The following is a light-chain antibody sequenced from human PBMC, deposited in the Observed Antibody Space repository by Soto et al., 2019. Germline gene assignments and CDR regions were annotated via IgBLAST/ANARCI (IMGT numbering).Light chain of an antibody. CDR2: GAS. V-gene: IGKV3-20*01. CDR3: QLYGSSPPMYT. CDR1: QSVSSSY. Sequence: EIVLTQSPGTLSLSPGERATLSCRASQSVSSSYLAWYQQKPGQAPRLLIYGASSRATDIPDRFSGSGSGTDFTLTISRLESEDFAVYYCQLYGSSPPMYTFGQGTKLEIK. J-gene: IGKJ2*01.